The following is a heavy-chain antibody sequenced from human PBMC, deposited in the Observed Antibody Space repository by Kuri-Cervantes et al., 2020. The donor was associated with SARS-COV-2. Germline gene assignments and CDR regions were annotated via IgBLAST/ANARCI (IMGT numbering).Heavy chain of an antibody. CDR3: ATESGGDSSGFDY. V-gene: IGHV1-58*01. Sequence: SVKVSCKTSGFTFSTSAVQWVRQAPGQHLEWIGWIVVGSGYTRYAPKFQRRVTITSDVSTTTAYLDLTGLTSEDTAVYFCATESGGDSSGFDYWGQGTLVTVSS. J-gene: IGHJ4*02. CDR2: IVVGSGYT. D-gene: IGHD4-17*01. CDR1: GFTFSTSA.